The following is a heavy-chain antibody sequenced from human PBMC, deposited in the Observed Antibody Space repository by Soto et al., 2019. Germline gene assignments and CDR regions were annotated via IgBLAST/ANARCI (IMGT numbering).Heavy chain of an antibody. J-gene: IGHJ5*02. CDR1: GGSFSGYY. CDR3: ARVLSSSWYMWDWFDP. Sequence: SETLSLTCAVYGGSFSGYYWSWIRQPPGKGLEWIGEINHSGSTNYNPSLKSRVTISVDTSKNQFSLKLSSVTAADTAVYYCARVLSSSWYMWDWFDPWGQGTLVTVSS. CDR2: INHSGST. D-gene: IGHD6-13*01. V-gene: IGHV4-34*01.